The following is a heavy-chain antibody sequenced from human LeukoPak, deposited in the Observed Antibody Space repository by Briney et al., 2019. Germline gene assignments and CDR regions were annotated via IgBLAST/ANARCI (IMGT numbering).Heavy chain of an antibody. D-gene: IGHD4-23*01. CDR2: ISAYNDNT. CDR3: ARDDYGGNSVLWVYYALDV. J-gene: IGHJ6*02. CDR1: GYTFTSYG. Sequence: ASVKVSCKASGYTFTSYGISWVRQAPGQGLEWMGWISAYNDNTNYAQKLQGRVTMTTDTSTSTAYMELRSLRSDDTAVYLCARDDYGGNSVLWVYYALDVWGRGTTVTVSS. V-gene: IGHV1-18*01.